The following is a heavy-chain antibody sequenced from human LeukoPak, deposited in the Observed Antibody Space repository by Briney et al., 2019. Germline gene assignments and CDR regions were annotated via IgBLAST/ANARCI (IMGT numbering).Heavy chain of an antibody. CDR1: GYTFTGYY. CDR3: ARCYDSSGYYSDY. D-gene: IGHD3-22*01. J-gene: IGHJ4*02. V-gene: IGHV1-2*02. Sequence: ASVKVSCKASGYTFTGYYMHWVRQAPGQGLEWMGWINPNSGGTNYAQKFQGRVTMTRDTSISTAYMELSRLRSDDTAVYYCARCYDSSGYYSDYWGQGTLVTVSS. CDR2: INPNSGGT.